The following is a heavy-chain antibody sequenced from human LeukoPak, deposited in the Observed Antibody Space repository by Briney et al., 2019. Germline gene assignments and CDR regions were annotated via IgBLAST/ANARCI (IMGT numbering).Heavy chain of an antibody. J-gene: IGHJ3*02. CDR2: INPNSGGT. D-gene: IGHD5-24*01. Sequence: ASVKVSCKASGYTFTSYYMHWVRQAPGQGLEWMGWINPNSGGTNYAQKFQGRVTMTRDTSISTAYMELSRLRSDDTAVYYCARENDRDDAFDIWGQGTMVTVSS. CDR3: ARENDRDDAFDI. V-gene: IGHV1-2*02. CDR1: GYTFTSYY.